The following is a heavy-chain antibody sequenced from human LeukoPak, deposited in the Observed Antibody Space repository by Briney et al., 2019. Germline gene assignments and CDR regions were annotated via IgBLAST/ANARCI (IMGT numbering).Heavy chain of an antibody. D-gene: IGHD5-12*01. CDR1: GLTFSDAW. V-gene: IGHV3-15*01. CDR2: IRNDRIT. Sequence: GGSLRLSCVLSGLTFSDAWISWVRQAPGKGLEWVGRIRNDRITDYAAPVQGRFSISRDNSKNTSYLQMNSLRTEDTGMYFCTWMATIFTVDYWGQGTLVTVSS. J-gene: IGHJ4*02. CDR3: TWMATIFTVDY.